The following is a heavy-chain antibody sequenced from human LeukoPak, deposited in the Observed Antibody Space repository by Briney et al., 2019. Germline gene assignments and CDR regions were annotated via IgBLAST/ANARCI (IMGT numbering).Heavy chain of an antibody. CDR3: AKEGQTPYSSKFSFDY. CDR2: ISSGGTTT. V-gene: IGHV3-30*18. D-gene: IGHD6-13*01. Sequence: GWSLILSCAASGVTFSSHGMHWVRQAPGKGLEWVAVISSGGTTTYYADSVKGRFIISRDNSKNTLYLQMNSLRIEDTAVYYCAKEGQTPYSSKFSFDYWGQGTLVTVSS. J-gene: IGHJ4*02. CDR1: GVTFSSHG.